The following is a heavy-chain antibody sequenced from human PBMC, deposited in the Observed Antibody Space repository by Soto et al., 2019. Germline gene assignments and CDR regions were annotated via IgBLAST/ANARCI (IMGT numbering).Heavy chain of an antibody. V-gene: IGHV1-8*01. CDR2: MNPNSGNT. CDR1: GYTFTSYD. D-gene: IGHD2-2*01. J-gene: IGHJ4*02. Sequence: GASVKVSCKASGYTFTSYDINWVRQATGQGLEWMGWMNPNSGNTGYAQKFQGRVTMTRNTSISTAYMELSSLRSEDTAVYYCARGRTYCSSTSCLYYFDYWGQGTLVTVSS. CDR3: ARGRTYCSSTSCLYYFDY.